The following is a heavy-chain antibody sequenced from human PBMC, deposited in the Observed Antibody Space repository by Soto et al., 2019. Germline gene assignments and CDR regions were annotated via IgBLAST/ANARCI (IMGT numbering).Heavy chain of an antibody. CDR1: GFSLSTSGVG. J-gene: IGHJ1*01. D-gene: IGHD3-22*01. Sequence: QITLKESGPTLVKTTQTLTLTCTFSGFSLSTSGVGVGWIRQPPGKALEWLALIYWDDDKRYSPSLKSSLTITKDTSKNQVVLTMTNMDPVDTATYYCAHLTYYYDSSGYYSRAEYFQHWGQGTLVTVSS. CDR2: IYWDDDK. V-gene: IGHV2-5*02. CDR3: AHLTYYYDSSGYYSRAEYFQH.